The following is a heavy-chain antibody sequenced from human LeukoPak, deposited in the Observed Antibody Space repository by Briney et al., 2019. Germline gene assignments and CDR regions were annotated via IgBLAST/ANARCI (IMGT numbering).Heavy chain of an antibody. V-gene: IGHV3-48*04. CDR1: GFNFGIYT. CDR2: ISSSASVT. Sequence: GGSLRLSCEASGFNFGIYTMNWVRQAPGRGLEWISYISSSASVTYYADSVNGRFSISRDNAKNSLYLQMNGLRAEDTAVYYCARAASPAKIYYFYMDVWGKGTTVTVSS. CDR3: ARAASPAKIYYFYMDV. J-gene: IGHJ6*03. D-gene: IGHD2-15*01.